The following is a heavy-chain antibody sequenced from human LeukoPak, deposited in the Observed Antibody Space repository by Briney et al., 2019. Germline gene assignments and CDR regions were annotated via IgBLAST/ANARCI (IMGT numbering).Heavy chain of an antibody. J-gene: IGHJ4*02. V-gene: IGHV1-2*02. CDR1: GYTFTGYY. D-gene: IGHD3-16*01. CDR3: ARDWGTGNIDY. CDR2: INPNSGGT. Sequence: ASVKVSCKASGYTFTGYYMHWVRQAPGQGLEWMGWINPNSGGTNYARKFQGRVTMTRDTSISTAYMELSRLRSDDTAVYYCARDWGTGNIDYWGQGTLVTVSS.